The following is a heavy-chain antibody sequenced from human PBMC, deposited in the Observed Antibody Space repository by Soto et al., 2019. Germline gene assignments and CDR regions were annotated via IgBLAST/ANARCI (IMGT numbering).Heavy chain of an antibody. CDR3: ARLVYDTRLNYMYFDF. CDR2: IFHDGTA. V-gene: IGHV4-4*02. D-gene: IGHD2-8*01. Sequence: PSETLSLTCAVSGVSISRGNWWTWVRQTPQRGLEYIGEIFHDGTANYYPSFERRVAISVDTSKNQCSLKLTSVTAADTAIYFCARLVYDTRLNYMYFDFWGQGALVTVSS. CDR1: GVSISRGNW. J-gene: IGHJ4*02.